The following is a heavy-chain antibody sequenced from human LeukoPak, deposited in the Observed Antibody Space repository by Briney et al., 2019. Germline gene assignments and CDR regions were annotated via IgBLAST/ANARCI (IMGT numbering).Heavy chain of an antibody. V-gene: IGHV3-74*01. Sequence: HAGGSLRLSCTASGFSFSGHWMHWARQLPGKGLVWVSRISPTGSTTSYADSVKGRFTVSRDNAKNTLYLQVNNLRAEDTAVYYCVRGPNSNWSGLDFWGQGTLLTVSS. CDR1: GFSFSGHW. CDR3: VRGPNSNWSGLDF. J-gene: IGHJ4*02. CDR2: ISPTGSTT. D-gene: IGHD6-6*01.